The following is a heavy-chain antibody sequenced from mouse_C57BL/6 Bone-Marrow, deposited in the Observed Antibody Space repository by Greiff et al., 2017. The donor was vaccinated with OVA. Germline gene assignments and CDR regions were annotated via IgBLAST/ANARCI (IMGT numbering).Heavy chain of an antibody. D-gene: IGHD2-2*01. CDR3: ARWVWLRLYYYAMDY. CDR2: INPNNGGT. J-gene: IGHJ4*01. Sequence: VQLQQSGPELVKPGASVKMSCKASGYTFTDYNMHWVKQSHGKSLEWIGYINPNNGGTSYNQKFKGKATLTVNKSSSTAYMELRSLTSEDSAVYYCARWVWLRLYYYAMDYWGQGTSVTVSS. V-gene: IGHV1-22*01. CDR1: GYTFTDYN.